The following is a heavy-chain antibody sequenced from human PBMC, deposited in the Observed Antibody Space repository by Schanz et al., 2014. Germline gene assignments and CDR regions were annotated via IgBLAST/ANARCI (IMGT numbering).Heavy chain of an antibody. J-gene: IGHJ4*02. CDR2: VSRSTPDI. CDR3: VRDSFFAFDY. Sequence: EVHLLESGGGLVQPGGSLRLSCAASGFSFGTYAMSWVRQAPGKGLEWVSYVSRSTPDIYYADSVKGRFTMSRDNAKNSVFLQMNSLRAEDTAGYYCVRDSFFAFDYWGQGTLVTVSS. CDR1: GFSFGTYA. D-gene: IGHD3-3*01. V-gene: IGHV3-48*01.